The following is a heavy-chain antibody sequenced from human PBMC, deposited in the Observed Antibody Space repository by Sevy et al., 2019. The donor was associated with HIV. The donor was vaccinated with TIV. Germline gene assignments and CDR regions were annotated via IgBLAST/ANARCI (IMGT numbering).Heavy chain of an antibody. V-gene: IGHV3-11*01. CDR3: ARGSYDYVWGSYRYPYYYYGMDV. CDR1: GFTFSDYY. D-gene: IGHD3-16*02. J-gene: IGHJ6*02. CDR2: ISSSGSTI. Sequence: GGSLRLSCAASGFTFSDYYMSWIRQAPGKGLEWVSYISSSGSTIYYAHSVKGRFTISRDNAKNSLYLQMNSLRAEDTAVYYCARGSYDYVWGSYRYPYYYYGMDVWGQGTTVTVSS.